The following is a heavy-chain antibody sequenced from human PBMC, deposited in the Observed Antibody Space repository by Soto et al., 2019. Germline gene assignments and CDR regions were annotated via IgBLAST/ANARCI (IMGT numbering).Heavy chain of an antibody. CDR2: ISYDGSNK. CDR3: ASVSTVTYDFDY. D-gene: IGHD4-17*01. J-gene: IGHJ4*02. Sequence: GGSLRLACAASVFTFISYAMQWVRQAPGKGLEWVAVISYDGSNKYYADSVKGRFTISRDNSKSTLYLQMNSLRAEDTAVYYCASVSTVTYDFDYWGQGTLVTVSS. V-gene: IGHV3-30-3*01. CDR1: VFTFISYA.